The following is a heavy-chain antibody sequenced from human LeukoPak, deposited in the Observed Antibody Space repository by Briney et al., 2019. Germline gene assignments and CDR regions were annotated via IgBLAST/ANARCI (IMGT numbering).Heavy chain of an antibody. CDR1: GYTFTSYA. Sequence: GASVKVSCKASGYTFTSYAMHWVRQAPGQRLEWMGRINAGNGNTKYSQKFQGRVTITRDTSASTAYMELSSLRSEDTAVYYCARTKSPGYDFWSGDYYYYGMDVWGQGTTVTVSS. V-gene: IGHV1-3*01. CDR2: INAGNGNT. D-gene: IGHD3-3*01. CDR3: ARTKSPGYDFWSGDYYYYGMDV. J-gene: IGHJ6*02.